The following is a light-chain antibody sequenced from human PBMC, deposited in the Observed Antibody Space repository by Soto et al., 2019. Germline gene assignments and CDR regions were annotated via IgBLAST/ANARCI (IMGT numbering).Light chain of an antibody. V-gene: IGKV3-15*01. CDR1: QSINRN. CDR2: GAS. J-gene: IGKJ4*01. Sequence: EIVMTQSPATLSVSPGERATLSCRTSQSINRNLAWYQQKPGQAPRLLIHGASTRATGIPARFSGSGSGTEFTLTISSLQSEDFAVYYCQQYNNWPLTFGGGTKVEIK. CDR3: QQYNNWPLT.